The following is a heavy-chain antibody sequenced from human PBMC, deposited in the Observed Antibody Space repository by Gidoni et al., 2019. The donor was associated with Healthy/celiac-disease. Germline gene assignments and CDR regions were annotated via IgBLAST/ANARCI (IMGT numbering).Heavy chain of an antibody. CDR2: IYYSGST. Sequence: IGSIYYSGSTYYNPSLKSRVTISVDTSKNQFSLKLSSVTAADTAVYYCARGDDGGYYYYYGMDVWGQGTTVTVSS. V-gene: IGHV4-39*01. D-gene: IGHD4-17*01. CDR3: ARGDDGGYYYYYGMDV. J-gene: IGHJ6*02.